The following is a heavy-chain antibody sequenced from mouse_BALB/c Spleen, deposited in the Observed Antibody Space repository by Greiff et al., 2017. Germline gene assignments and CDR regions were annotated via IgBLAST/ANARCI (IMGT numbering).Heavy chain of an antibody. V-gene: IGHV1-7*01. CDR3: ARWLLDYAMDY. Sequence: QVQLQQSGAELAKPGASVKMSCKASGYTFTSYWMHWVKQRPGQGLEWIGYINPSTGYTEYNQKFKDKATLTADKSSSTAYMQLSSLTSEDSAVYYCARWLLDYAMDYWGQGTSVTVSS. D-gene: IGHD1-2*01. J-gene: IGHJ4*01. CDR1: GYTFTSYW. CDR2: INPSTGYT.